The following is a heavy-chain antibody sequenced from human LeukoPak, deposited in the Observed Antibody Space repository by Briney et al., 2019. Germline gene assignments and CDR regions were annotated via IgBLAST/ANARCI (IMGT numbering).Heavy chain of an antibody. V-gene: IGHV3-30*18. J-gene: IGHJ4*02. Sequence: TGGSLRLSCAASGFTFSSYGMHWVRQAPGKGLEWVAVISYDGSNKYYADSVKGRFTISRDNSKNTLYLQMNSLRAEDTAVYYCAKESSGSFDYWGQGTLVTVSS. CDR1: GFTFSSYG. D-gene: IGHD3-10*01. CDR3: AKESSGSFDY. CDR2: ISYDGSNK.